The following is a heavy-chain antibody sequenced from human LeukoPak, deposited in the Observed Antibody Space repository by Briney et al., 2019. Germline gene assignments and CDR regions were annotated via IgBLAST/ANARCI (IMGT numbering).Heavy chain of an antibody. Sequence: SETLSLTCTVSGGSIRSGDYYWSWIRQHPGKGLEWIGYIYYSGSTYYNPSLKSRVTISVDTSKNQFSLKLSSVTAADTAVYYCARTGYVSSWISSDYFDYWGQGTLVTVSS. CDR2: IYYSGST. J-gene: IGHJ4*02. V-gene: IGHV4-31*03. CDR1: GGSIRSGDYY. CDR3: ARTGYVSSWISSDYFDY. D-gene: IGHD5-12*01.